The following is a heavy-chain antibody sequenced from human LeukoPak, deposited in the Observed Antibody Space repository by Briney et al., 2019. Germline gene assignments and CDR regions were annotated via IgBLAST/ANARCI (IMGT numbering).Heavy chain of an antibody. Sequence: GGSLRLSCAASGFTFSNYGMSWVRQAPGKGLEWVSALTGSGDNTYYADSVKGRFTISRDNFKNTLYLQMNSLRTEDTAVYYCHVGVIVIPFRGGYFDYWGQGTLVTVSS. CDR1: GFTFSNYG. CDR2: LTGSGDNT. J-gene: IGHJ4*02. CDR3: HVGVIVIPFRGGYFDY. D-gene: IGHD3-16*02. V-gene: IGHV3-23*01.